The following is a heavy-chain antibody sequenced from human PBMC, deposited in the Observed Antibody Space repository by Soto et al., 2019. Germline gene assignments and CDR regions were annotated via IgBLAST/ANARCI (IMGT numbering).Heavy chain of an antibody. Sequence: QVQLVQSGAEVKKPGSSVKVSCKASGGTFSSYAISWVRQAPGQGLEWMGGIIPIFGTANYAQKFQGRVXIXAXXSTSTAYMELSSLRSEDTAVYYCARGWELPTTVDYWGQGTLVTVSS. CDR1: GGTFSSYA. D-gene: IGHD1-26*01. V-gene: IGHV1-69*12. CDR3: ARGWELPTTVDY. J-gene: IGHJ4*02. CDR2: IIPIFGTA.